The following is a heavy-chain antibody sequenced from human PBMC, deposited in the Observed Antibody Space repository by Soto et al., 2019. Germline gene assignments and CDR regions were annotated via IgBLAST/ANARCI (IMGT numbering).Heavy chain of an antibody. CDR2: ISWNSGSI. CDR3: EIGWSVVIAAFDS. D-gene: IGHD3-22*01. J-gene: IGHJ3*02. V-gene: IGHV3-9*01. Sequence: GGSLRLSCAASGFTFDDYAMHCVRQSPGKCLEWVSGISWNSGSIGYADSVKGRFTISRDNAKNSLYLQMNSLRAEDTALYYCEIGWSVVIAAFDSWGQRTMVIGS. CDR1: GFTFDDYA.